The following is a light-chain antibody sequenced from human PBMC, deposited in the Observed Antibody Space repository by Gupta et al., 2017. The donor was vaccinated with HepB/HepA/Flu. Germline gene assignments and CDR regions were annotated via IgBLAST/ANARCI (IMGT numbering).Light chain of an antibody. Sequence: DIVMTQSPLSLPVTPGEPASISCRYSQSLLHSNGYNYLDWYLQKPGQGPQLLIYLGPNRYSQAPDRFRGSGSGTDSTLRISRAKAGDIGVYSSRQSRQEHRWTFGQGTKVEIK. CDR3: RQSRQEHRWT. J-gene: IGKJ1*01. V-gene: IGKV2-28*01. CDR1: QSLLHSNGYNY. CDR2: LGP.